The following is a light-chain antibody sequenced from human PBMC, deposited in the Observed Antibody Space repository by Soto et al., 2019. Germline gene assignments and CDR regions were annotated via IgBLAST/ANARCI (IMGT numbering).Light chain of an antibody. CDR2: LNSDGSH. V-gene: IGLV4-69*01. CDR1: SGHSSYA. CDR3: QTWGTGIV. Sequence: VLTQSPSASASLGASVKLTCTLSSGHSSYAIAWHQQQPEKGPRYLMKLNSDGSHSKGDGIPDRFSGSSSGAERYLTSSSLQSEDEADYYCQTWGTGIVFGGGTQLTVL. J-gene: IGLJ2*01.